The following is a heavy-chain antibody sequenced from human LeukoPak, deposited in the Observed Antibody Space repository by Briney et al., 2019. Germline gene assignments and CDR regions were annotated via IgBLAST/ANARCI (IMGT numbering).Heavy chain of an antibody. CDR2: IIPIFGTA. CDR1: GGTFSSYA. J-gene: IGHJ4*02. D-gene: IGHD1-26*01. Sequence: ASVKVSCKASGGTFSSYAISWVRQAPRQGLEWMGKIIPIFGTANYAQKFQGRVTITADESTSTAYMELSSLRSEDTAVYYCARDGPYSGSYPYWGQGTLVTVSS. CDR3: ARDGPYSGSYPY. V-gene: IGHV1-69*15.